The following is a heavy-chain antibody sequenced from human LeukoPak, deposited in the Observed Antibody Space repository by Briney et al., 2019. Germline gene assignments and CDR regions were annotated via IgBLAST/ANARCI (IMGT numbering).Heavy chain of an antibody. Sequence: GGSLRLSWAASGLTFGTFWMSWVRKAPGKGLEWVANIKQDGSEKYYVDSVRGRFTISRDNAKNSLYLQMNSLRAEDTAVYYCARGIASGIDYFDPWGQGTLVTVSS. J-gene: IGHJ5*02. V-gene: IGHV3-7*01. CDR3: ARGIASGIDYFDP. CDR1: GLTFGTFW. D-gene: IGHD4-11*01. CDR2: IKQDGSEK.